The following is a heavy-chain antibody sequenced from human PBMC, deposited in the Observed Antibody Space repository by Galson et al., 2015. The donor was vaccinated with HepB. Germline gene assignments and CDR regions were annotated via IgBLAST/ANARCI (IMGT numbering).Heavy chain of an antibody. CDR2: ISAYNGNT. CDR3: ARDWGSSWYRSFDY. Sequence: SVKVSCKASGYTFTSYSISWVRQAPGQGLEWMGWISAYNGNTNYAQKLQGRVTMTTDTSTSTAYMELRSLRSDDTAMYYCARDWGSSWYRSFDYWGQGTLVTVSS. CDR1: GYTFTSYS. D-gene: IGHD6-13*01. J-gene: IGHJ4*02. V-gene: IGHV1-18*04.